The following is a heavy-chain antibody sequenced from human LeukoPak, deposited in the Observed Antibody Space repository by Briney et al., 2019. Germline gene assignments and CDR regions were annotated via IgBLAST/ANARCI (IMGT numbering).Heavy chain of an antibody. CDR2: VHHDGTT. D-gene: IGHD2/OR15-2a*01. J-gene: IGHJ4*02. V-gene: IGHV4-59*11. Sequence: PSETLSLTCIVSGASISSHYWSWIRQPPGKRLEWIGYVHHDGTTNQNPSLKSRVAMSIDTSRNQMSLKVYSVTAADTAMYYCARGSTRADDYWGQGILVTVS. CDR3: ARGSTRADDY. CDR1: GASISSHY.